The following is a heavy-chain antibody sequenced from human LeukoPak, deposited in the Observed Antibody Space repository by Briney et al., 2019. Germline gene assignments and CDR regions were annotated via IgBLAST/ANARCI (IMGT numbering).Heavy chain of an antibody. D-gene: IGHD1-26*01. V-gene: IGHV3-74*01. Sequence: PGGSLRLSCAASGFTFSGYGMHWVRQAPGKGLVWVSRINSGESSRSYADSVEGRFTISRDNAKNTLYLQMNSLRAEDTAVYYCAREVSGSSHFDYWGQGTLVTVSS. J-gene: IGHJ4*02. CDR3: AREVSGSSHFDY. CDR1: GFTFSGYG. CDR2: INSGESSR.